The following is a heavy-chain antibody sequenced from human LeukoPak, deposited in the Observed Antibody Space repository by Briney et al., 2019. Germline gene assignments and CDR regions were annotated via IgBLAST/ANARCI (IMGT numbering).Heavy chain of an antibody. V-gene: IGHV4-59*01. CDR3: ARANIAAALYFDY. CDR1: GGSISSYY. D-gene: IGHD6-13*01. J-gene: IGHJ4*02. CDR2: IYYSGST. Sequence: SGTLSLTCTVSGGSISSYYWSWIRQPPGKGLEWIGYIYYSGSTNYNPSLKSRVTISVDTSKNQFSLKLSSVTAADTAVYYCARANIAAALYFDYWGQGTLVTVSS.